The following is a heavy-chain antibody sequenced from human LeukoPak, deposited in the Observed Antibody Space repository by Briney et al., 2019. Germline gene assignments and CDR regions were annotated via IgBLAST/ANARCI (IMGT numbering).Heavy chain of an antibody. J-gene: IGHJ4*02. CDR2: IYYTGNT. Sequence: PSQTLSLTCTVSGGSISSGGYYWSWICQHPGKGLEWIGYIYYTGNTFYNPSLKSRVTISVDTSKNQFSLKLSSVTAADTAVYYCARGPFWGYSGYALFEWGQGTLVTVFS. CDR3: ARGPFWGYSGYALFE. CDR1: GGSISSGGYY. V-gene: IGHV4-31*03. D-gene: IGHD5-12*01.